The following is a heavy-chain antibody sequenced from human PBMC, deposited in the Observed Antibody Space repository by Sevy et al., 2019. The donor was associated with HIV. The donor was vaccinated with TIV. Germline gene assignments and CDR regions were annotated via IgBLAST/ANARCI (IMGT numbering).Heavy chain of an antibody. Sequence: GGCLRLSCAASGFTFSSYGMHWVRQAPGKGLEWVAVIWYDGSNKYYADSVKGRFTISRDNSKNTLYLQMNSLRAEDTAVYYCAREGGYCSGGSCWGAFDIWGQGTMVTVSS. D-gene: IGHD2-15*01. J-gene: IGHJ3*02. CDR3: AREGGYCSGGSCWGAFDI. CDR1: GFTFSSYG. CDR2: IWYDGSNK. V-gene: IGHV3-33*01.